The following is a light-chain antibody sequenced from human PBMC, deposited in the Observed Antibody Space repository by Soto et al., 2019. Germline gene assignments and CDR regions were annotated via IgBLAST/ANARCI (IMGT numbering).Light chain of an antibody. CDR2: GAS. CDR1: HGIRS. V-gene: IGKV1D-12*01. J-gene: IGKJ5*01. Sequence: KMTQSPSAVSAFVGYIVTNACRASHGIRSLAWYHKTNGRAPKVRIFGASSLQSGVPSRVRGSGEGTDLTSTSSSMKHEGVATDACPQANRFTITFGPGTRLEI. CDR3: PQANRFTIT.